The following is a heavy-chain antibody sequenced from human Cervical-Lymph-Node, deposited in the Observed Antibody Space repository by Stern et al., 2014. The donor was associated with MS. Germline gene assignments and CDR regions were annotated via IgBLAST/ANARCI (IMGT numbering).Heavy chain of an antibody. D-gene: IGHD4-23*01. CDR1: GFTFSSYS. J-gene: IGHJ4*02. CDR3: ARGRGGNYRYYFDY. CDR2: ISSGVSNI. V-gene: IGHV3-21*01. Sequence: EMQLVESGGGLVKPGGSLRLSCAASGFTFSSYSMNWVRQAPGKGLEWVASISSGVSNIYYADSLKGRFTISRDNAKNSLYLQMNSLRAEDTAVYYCARGRGGNYRYYFDYWGQGTLVTVSS.